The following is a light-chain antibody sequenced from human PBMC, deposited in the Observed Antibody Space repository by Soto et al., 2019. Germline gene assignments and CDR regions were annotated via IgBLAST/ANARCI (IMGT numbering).Light chain of an antibody. Sequence: DVVVTQSPLSLPVTLGQAASISCRSSQRLVHSDGNTYLSWFHQRTGQSPRRLIYKVSNRDSGVPDRFSGSGSGTDFTLKISRVEAEDVGVYYCMQGSHWPPITFGQGTRLEV. CDR3: MQGSHWPPIT. CDR2: KVS. V-gene: IGKV2-30*02. CDR1: QRLVHSDGNTY. J-gene: IGKJ5*01.